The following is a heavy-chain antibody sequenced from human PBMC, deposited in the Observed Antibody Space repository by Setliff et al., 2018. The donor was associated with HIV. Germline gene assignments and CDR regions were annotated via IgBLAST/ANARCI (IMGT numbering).Heavy chain of an antibody. CDR2: ISTYNGNT. J-gene: IGHJ4*02. D-gene: IGHD6-13*01. CDR1: DYTFSTYA. V-gene: IGHV1-18*01. Sequence: ASVKVSCKASDYTFSTYAITWVRQAPGQGLEWMGWISTYNGNTDYAQKLQGRATMTTDTSTRTTYMELRSLKSDDTAVYYCARLPAADGTVDYWGQGTLVTVSS. CDR3: ARLPAADGTVDY.